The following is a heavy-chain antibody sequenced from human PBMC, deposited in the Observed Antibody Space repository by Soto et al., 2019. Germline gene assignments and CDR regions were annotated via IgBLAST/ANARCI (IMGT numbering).Heavy chain of an antibody. J-gene: IGHJ5*01. Sequence: QAPVVQSGAEVRKPGSSVKLSCKASEGTFNSYAIAWVRQAPGQGLEWMGGIIPYYNTLNYAQKFQDRVTITADDSTNTVYMELSSLRSDDTAVYFCASGASRWYXYFXXSWXQGTLXTVSS. CDR2: IIPYYNTL. V-gene: IGHV1-69*01. CDR3: ASGASRWYXYFXXS. CDR1: EGTFNSYA. D-gene: IGHD6-13*01.